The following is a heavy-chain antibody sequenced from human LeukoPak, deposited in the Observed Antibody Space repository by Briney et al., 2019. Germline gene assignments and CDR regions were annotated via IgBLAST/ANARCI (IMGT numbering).Heavy chain of an antibody. J-gene: IGHJ4*02. V-gene: IGHV1-69*05. Sequence: SVEVSCKASGGTFSSYAISWVRQAPGQGLEWMGGIIPIFGTANYAQKLQGRVTMTTDTSTSTAYMELRSLRSDDTAVYYCARGGVDLGYCSSTSCTVDYWGQGTLVAVSS. CDR3: ARGGVDLGYCSSTSCTVDY. D-gene: IGHD2-2*01. CDR2: IIPIFGTA. CDR1: GGTFSSYA.